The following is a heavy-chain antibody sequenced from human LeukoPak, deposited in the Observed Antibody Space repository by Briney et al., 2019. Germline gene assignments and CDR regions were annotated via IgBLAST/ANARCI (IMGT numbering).Heavy chain of an antibody. D-gene: IGHD6-13*01. CDR2: INHSGST. V-gene: IGHV4-38-2*02. CDR3: ARRGRAAAGN. CDR1: GYSISSGYY. Sequence: SETLSLTCTVSGYSISSGYYWAWIRQPPGKGLEWIGEINHSGSTNYNPSLKSRVTISVDTSKNQFSLKLSSVTAADTAVYYCARRGRAAAGNWGQGTLVTVSS. J-gene: IGHJ4*02.